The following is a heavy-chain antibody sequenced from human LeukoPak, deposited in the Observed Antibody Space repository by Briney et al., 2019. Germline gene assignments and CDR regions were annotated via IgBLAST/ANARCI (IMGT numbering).Heavy chain of an antibody. CDR1: GFTFNNYA. Sequence: GGSLRLSCAASGFTFNNYAMSWARHAPGKGLEWVSAFSGSVSGTGRRIYYADSVRGRFTISRDNSESTLYLEMSSLRVEDTAVYYCAKAKTVAARGYFFDHWGQGTLVTVSS. CDR2: FSGSVSGTGRRI. CDR3: AKAKTVAARGYFFDH. D-gene: IGHD6-6*01. J-gene: IGHJ4*02. V-gene: IGHV3-23*01.